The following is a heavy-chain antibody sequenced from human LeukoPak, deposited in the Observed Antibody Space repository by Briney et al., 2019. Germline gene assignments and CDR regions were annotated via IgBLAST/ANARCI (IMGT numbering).Heavy chain of an antibody. J-gene: IGHJ4*02. D-gene: IGHD5-12*01. V-gene: IGHV3-7*01. Sequence: GGSLRLSCEASGFTFSNYWMTWVRQAPGKGLEWVANINQDGSKEYYMDSVKARFTISRDNAKNSLSLQMNSLRAEDTAVYYCVRDGGVSGYDLLDYWGQGTLVTVSS. CDR3: VRDGGVSGYDLLDY. CDR1: GFTFSNYW. CDR2: INQDGSKE.